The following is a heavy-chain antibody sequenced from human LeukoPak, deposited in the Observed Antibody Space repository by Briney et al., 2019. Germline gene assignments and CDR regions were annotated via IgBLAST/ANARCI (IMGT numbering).Heavy chain of an antibody. V-gene: IGHV1-18*01. CDR3: ARDAGVILRFLEWSKGLDAFDI. CDR2: ISAYNGNT. D-gene: IGHD3-3*01. J-gene: IGHJ3*02. CDR1: GYSFVGYG. Sequence: ASVKVSCKASGYSFVGYGISWVRQAPGQGLEWMGWISAYNGNTNYAQKLQGRVTMTTDTSTSTAYMELRSLRSDDTAVYYCARDAGVILRFLEWSKGLDAFDIWGQGTMVTVSS.